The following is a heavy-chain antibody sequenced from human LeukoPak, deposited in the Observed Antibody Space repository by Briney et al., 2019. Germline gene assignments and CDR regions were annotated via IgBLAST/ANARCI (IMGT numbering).Heavy chain of an antibody. CDR3: ARDGDYYDSSGHGYFDY. Sequence: SETLSLTCTVSGGSIGSYYWSWIRQPPGKGLEWIGYIYYSGSTNYNPSLKSRVTISVDTSKNQFSLKLSSVTAADTAVYYCARDGDYYDSSGHGYFDYWGQGTLVTVSS. D-gene: IGHD3-22*01. V-gene: IGHV4-59*01. CDR1: GGSIGSYY. CDR2: IYYSGST. J-gene: IGHJ4*02.